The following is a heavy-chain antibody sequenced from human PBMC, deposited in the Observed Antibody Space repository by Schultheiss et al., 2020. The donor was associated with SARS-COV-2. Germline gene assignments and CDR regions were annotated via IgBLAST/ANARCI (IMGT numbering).Heavy chain of an antibody. Sequence: GGSLRLSCAASGFTFSSYAMHWVRQAPGKGLEWVAVISYDGSNKYYADSVKGRFTISRDNAKNSLYLQMNSLRAEDTAVYYCAGMTTVNNLDPWGQGTLVTVSS. D-gene: IGHD4-11*01. CDR2: ISYDGSNK. V-gene: IGHV3-30*07. CDR1: GFTFSSYA. J-gene: IGHJ5*02. CDR3: AGMTTVNNLDP.